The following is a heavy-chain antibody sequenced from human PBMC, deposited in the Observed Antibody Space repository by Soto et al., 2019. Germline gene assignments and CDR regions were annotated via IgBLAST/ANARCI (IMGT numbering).Heavy chain of an antibody. D-gene: IGHD3-16*02. CDR1: GVTFSSYA. Sequence: PGGSLRLSCAASGVTFSSYAMHWVRQAPGKGLEWVAVISYDGSNKYYADSVKGRFTISRDNSKNTLYLQMNSLRAEDTAVYYCACGSTMITFGGVIVPPFGYWGQGTLVTVSS. J-gene: IGHJ4*02. CDR3: ACGSTMITFGGVIVPPFGY. CDR2: ISYDGSNK. V-gene: IGHV3-30-3*01.